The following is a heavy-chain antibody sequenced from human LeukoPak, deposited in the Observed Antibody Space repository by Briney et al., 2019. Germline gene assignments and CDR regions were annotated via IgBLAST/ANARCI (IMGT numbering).Heavy chain of an antibody. CDR2: INPNSGGT. CDR1: GYTFTCYY. CDR3: ARDRVVVVISHYYYYGMDV. D-gene: IGHD3-22*01. J-gene: IGHJ6*02. Sequence: ASVTVSCKASGYTFTCYYMHWVRQAPGQGLEWMGWINPNSGGTNYAQKFQGRVTMTRDTSISTAYMELSRLRSDDTAVYYCARDRVVVVISHYYYYGMDVWGQGTTVTVSS. V-gene: IGHV1-2*02.